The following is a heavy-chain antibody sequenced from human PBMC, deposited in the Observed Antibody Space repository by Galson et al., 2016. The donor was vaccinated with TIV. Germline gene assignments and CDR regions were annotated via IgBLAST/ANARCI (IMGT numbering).Heavy chain of an antibody. CDR1: GYTFGNYG. CDR3: ARESDCSSGTCYSRAFDD. CDR2: ISASNGDT. D-gene: IGHD2-2*02. J-gene: IGHJ4*02. Sequence: SVKVSCKASGYTFGNYGISWMRQAPGQGLEWVGWISASNGDTNYARKFQGRITMTKDTFTSTVFMELRSLRSEDTAVFYCARESDCSSGTCYSRAFDDWGQATPVTVSS. V-gene: IGHV1-18*04.